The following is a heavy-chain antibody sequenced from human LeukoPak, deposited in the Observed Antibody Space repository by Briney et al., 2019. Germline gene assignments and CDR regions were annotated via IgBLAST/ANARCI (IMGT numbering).Heavy chain of an antibody. D-gene: IGHD3-22*01. CDR1: GYTXTGFY. V-gene: IGHV1-2*02. CDR2: SNGNSGGT. CDR3: AREGYYDSSGYPHVFDY. Sequence: ASVKVSCKPSGYTXTGFYVHWVRQAPGQGLEWMGWSNGNSGGTKYAQKFQGRVTMTRDTSISTAYMELSRLRSDDTAVYYCAREGYYDSSGYPHVFDYWGQGTLVTVSS. J-gene: IGHJ4*02.